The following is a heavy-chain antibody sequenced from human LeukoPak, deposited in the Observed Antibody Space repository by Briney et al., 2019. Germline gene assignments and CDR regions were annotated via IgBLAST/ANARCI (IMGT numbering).Heavy chain of an antibody. Sequence: PGGSLRLSCAASGFTFSSYWMSWVRQAPGKGLEWVANIKQDGSEKYYVDSVKGRFTISRDNAKNSLYLQMNSLRAEDTAVYYCATLSNYCSGGSCCPAGYYYYGMDVWGQGTTVTVSS. CDR3: ATLSNYCSGGSCCPAGYYYYGMDV. J-gene: IGHJ6*02. CDR1: GFTFSSYW. D-gene: IGHD2-15*01. V-gene: IGHV3-7*01. CDR2: IKQDGSEK.